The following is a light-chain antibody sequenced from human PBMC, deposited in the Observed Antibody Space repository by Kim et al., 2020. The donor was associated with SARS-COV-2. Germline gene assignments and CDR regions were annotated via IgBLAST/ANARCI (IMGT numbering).Light chain of an antibody. Sequence: GQSITISCTGTSSDVGFYNYVSWYQQHPGKAPKLMIYDVSKRPSGVSNRFSGSKSGNTASLTISGLQAEDEADYYCSSYTSSSTYVVGSGTKVTVL. V-gene: IGLV2-14*04. J-gene: IGLJ1*01. CDR2: DVS. CDR3: SSYTSSSTYV. CDR1: SSDVGFYNY.